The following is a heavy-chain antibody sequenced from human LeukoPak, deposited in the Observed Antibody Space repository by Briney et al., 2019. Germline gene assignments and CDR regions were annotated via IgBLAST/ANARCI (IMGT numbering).Heavy chain of an antibody. CDR3: VRDLYYWSAMDV. J-gene: IGHJ6*02. CDR2: IYSYDRT. CDR1: GFSFRDYA. D-gene: IGHD2-8*02. V-gene: IGHV3-23*03. Sequence: GGTLTLSCAASGFSFRDYAISWVRQAPGKGLEWVSGIYSYDRTHYTQTVKGRFAISRGMDESTLFLQMNSLRAEDTALYYCVRDLYYWSAMDVWGQGTTVT.